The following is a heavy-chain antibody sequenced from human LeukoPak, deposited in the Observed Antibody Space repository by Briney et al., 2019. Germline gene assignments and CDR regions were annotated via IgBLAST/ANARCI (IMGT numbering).Heavy chain of an antibody. Sequence: SETLSLTCTVSGGSISSGSYYWSWIRQPAGKGLEWIGRFYTSGSTNYNPSLKSRVTISVDTSKNQLSLKLSSVTAADTAMYYCARGVIVVVPAATYNWFDPWGQGTLVTVSS. V-gene: IGHV4-61*02. D-gene: IGHD2-2*01. J-gene: IGHJ5*02. CDR2: FYTSGST. CDR1: GGSISSGSYY. CDR3: ARGVIVVVPAATYNWFDP.